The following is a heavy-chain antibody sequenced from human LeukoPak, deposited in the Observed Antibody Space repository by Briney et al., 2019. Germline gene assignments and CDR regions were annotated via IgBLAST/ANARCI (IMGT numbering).Heavy chain of an antibody. CDR2: IGKAGDT. D-gene: IGHD6-19*01. CDR1: GFAFSTYD. J-gene: IGHJ6*02. CDR3: VRDPSGWGMDV. V-gene: IGHV3-13*01. Sequence: PGGSLRLSCAASGFAFSTYDMHWVRQVAGKGLEWVSAIGKAGDTHYPGSVRGRFTISRENAKNSLYLQMNSVTAGDTAVYYCVRDPSGWGMDVWGQGTTVIVSS.